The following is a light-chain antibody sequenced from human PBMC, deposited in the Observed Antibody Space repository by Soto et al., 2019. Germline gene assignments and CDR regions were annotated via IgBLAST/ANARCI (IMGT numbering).Light chain of an antibody. J-gene: IGKJ1*01. CDR1: QSVSSY. CDR2: DAS. V-gene: IGKV3-11*01. Sequence: EMVLTQSPGTLSLSPGDRATLSCRASQSVSSYLTWYQQKPGQAPRLLIYDASNRATGIPARFSGSGSGTDFTLTITRLEAEDFAMYYCQRYDSLRTFGQGTKVDIK. CDR3: QRYDSLRT.